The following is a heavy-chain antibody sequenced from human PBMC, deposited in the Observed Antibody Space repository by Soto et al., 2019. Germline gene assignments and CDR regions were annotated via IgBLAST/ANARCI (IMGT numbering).Heavy chain of an antibody. V-gene: IGHV4-39*07. CDR3: ARPDCSGGSCYSGAFDI. CDR2: IYYSGST. Sequence: SETLSLTCTVSGGSISSSSYYWGWIRQPPGKGLEWIGSIYYSGSTYYNPSLKSRVTISVDTSKNQFSLKLSSVTAADTAVYYCARPDCSGGSCYSGAFDIWGQGTMVTVSS. D-gene: IGHD2-15*01. CDR1: GGSISSSSYY. J-gene: IGHJ3*02.